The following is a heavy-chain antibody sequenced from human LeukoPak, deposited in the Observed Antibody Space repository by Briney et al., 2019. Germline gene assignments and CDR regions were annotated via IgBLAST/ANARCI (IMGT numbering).Heavy chain of an antibody. Sequence: SETLSLTCTVSGGSISSYYWSWIRQPAGKGLEWIGRIYTSGSTNYNPSLKSRVPMSVATSKNQFSLKLSSVTAADTAVYYCARDLGYCSGGSCSTRYYYYYGMDVWGQGTTVTVSS. CDR2: IYTSGST. CDR1: GGSISSYY. V-gene: IGHV4-4*07. CDR3: ARDLGYCSGGSCSTRYYYYYGMDV. J-gene: IGHJ6*02. D-gene: IGHD2-15*01.